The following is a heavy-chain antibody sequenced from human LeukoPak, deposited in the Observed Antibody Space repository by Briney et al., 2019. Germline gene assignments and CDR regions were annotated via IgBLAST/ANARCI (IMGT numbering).Heavy chain of an antibody. V-gene: IGHV4-30-4*01. CDR3: ARDGGLYNWFDP. J-gene: IGHJ5*02. Sequence: SETLSLTCTVSGGSISSGDYYWSWIRQPPGKGLEWIGYIYYSGSTYYNPSLKSRVTISVDTSKNQFSLKLSSVTAADTAVYYCARDGGLYNWFDPWGQGTLVTVSS. D-gene: IGHD3-3*01. CDR1: GGSISSGDYY. CDR2: IYYSGST.